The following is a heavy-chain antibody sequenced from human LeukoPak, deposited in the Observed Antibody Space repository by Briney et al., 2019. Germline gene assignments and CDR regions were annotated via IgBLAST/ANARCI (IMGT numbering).Heavy chain of an antibody. V-gene: IGHV4-59*01. CDR3: ARRDGSGWFYFDY. J-gene: IGHJ4*02. CDR2: VYYSGST. D-gene: IGHD6-19*01. Sequence: SETLSLTCTVSGGSISSYYWSWIRQPPGKGLEWIGHVYYSGSTNYNPSLKSRVTISIDTSKNQFSLKLNSVTAADTAVYYCARRDGSGWFYFDYWGQGTLVTVSS. CDR1: GGSISSYY.